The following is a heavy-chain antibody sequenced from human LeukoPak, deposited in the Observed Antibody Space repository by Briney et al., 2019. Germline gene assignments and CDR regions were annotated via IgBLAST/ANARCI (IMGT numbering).Heavy chain of an antibody. CDR3: AREVEIFGVVD. CDR2: IYSGGTT. D-gene: IGHD3-3*01. J-gene: IGHJ4*02. CDR1: GSTVNINY. V-gene: IGHV3-53*01. Sequence: GGSLRLSCAASGSTVNINYMNWVRQAPGKGLEWVSFIYSGGTTFYADSVKGRFTISRDNAKNSLYLQMNSLRDEDTAVYYCAREVEIFGVVDWGQGTLVTVSS.